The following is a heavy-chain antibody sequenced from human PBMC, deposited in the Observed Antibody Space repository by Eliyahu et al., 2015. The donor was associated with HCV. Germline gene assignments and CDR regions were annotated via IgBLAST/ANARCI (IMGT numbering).Heavy chain of an antibody. Sequence: QPCALPIQTCADSGYSFRNSXMSWVRQVQGKGLEWXSXASGSGGSTSYADAVKXRFTISRDNSKNALYLQMNSLRAEDTAVYYCAKSIVVVVAAGDYFDYWGQGTLVTFSS. D-gene: IGHD2-15*01. CDR1: GYSFRNSX. CDR2: ASGSGGST. CDR3: AKSIVVVVAAGDYFDY. V-gene: IGHV3-23*01. J-gene: IGHJ4*02.